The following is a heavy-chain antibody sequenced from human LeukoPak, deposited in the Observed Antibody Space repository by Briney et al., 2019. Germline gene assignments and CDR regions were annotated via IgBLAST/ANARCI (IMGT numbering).Heavy chain of an antibody. J-gene: IGHJ6*03. CDR3: ARATVIGNAPVPGYMDV. Sequence: PGGSLRLSCSASGFTFSTYDMLWVGHVSGKGLEWVSSIVNIGDTFYPGSVKGGFTISRENAKNSLYLQMNGLRAGDTAVYDCARATVIGNAPVPGYMDVWGKGT. CDR2: IVNIGDT. CDR1: GFTFSTYD. V-gene: IGHV3-13*01. D-gene: IGHD2-2*01.